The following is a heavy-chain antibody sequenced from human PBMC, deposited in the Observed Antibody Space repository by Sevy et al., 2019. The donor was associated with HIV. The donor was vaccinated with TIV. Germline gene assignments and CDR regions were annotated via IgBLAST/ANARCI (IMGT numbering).Heavy chain of an antibody. CDR2: IYPGDSDT. D-gene: IGHD3-10*01. CDR1: GYSFTSYW. Sequence: GESLKISCKGSGYSFTSYWIGWVRQMPGKGLEWMGIIYPGDSDTRYTPSFQGQVTISADQSKSTAYLQWSSLKASDTAMYYCARKNTMVRGIINNDAFDIWGHGTMVTVSS. V-gene: IGHV5-51*01. CDR3: ARKNTMVRGIINNDAFDI. J-gene: IGHJ3*02.